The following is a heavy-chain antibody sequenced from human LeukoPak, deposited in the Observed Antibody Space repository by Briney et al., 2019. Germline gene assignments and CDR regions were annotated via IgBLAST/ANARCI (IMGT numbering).Heavy chain of an antibody. V-gene: IGHV3-9*01. Sequence: PGGSLRLSCAASGFTFDDYAMHWVRQAPGKGLEWVSGISWNSGSIGYADSVKGRFTISRDNAKNSLYLQMNSLRAEDTALYYCAKGFWDSSGSHFDYWGQGTLVTVSS. CDR1: GFTFDDYA. CDR3: AKGFWDSSGSHFDY. CDR2: ISWNSGSI. D-gene: IGHD3-22*01. J-gene: IGHJ4*02.